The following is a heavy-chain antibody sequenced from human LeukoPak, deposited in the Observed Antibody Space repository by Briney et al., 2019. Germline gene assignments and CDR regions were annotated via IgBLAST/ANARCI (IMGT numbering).Heavy chain of an antibody. CDR1: EFTFSIFE. J-gene: IGHJ3*02. Sequence: GGSLRLSCAASEFTFSIFEMNWVRQAPGKGLEWVSYISSSGSTIYYADSVRGRFTISRDNAKKSLYLQMNSLRAEDTAVYYCARDHHRRLYDSQARDTFDIWGQGTMVTVSS. D-gene: IGHD3-22*01. CDR2: ISSSGSTI. V-gene: IGHV3-48*03. CDR3: ARDHHRRLYDSQARDTFDI.